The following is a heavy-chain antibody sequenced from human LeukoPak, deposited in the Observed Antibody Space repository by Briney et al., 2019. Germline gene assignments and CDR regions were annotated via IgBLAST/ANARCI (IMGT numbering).Heavy chain of an antibody. Sequence: GASVKVSCKASGYTFTGHYMHWVRQAPGQGLEWMGWINPNSGGAKYAQKFQGGVTMTRDTSISTAYMELSRLRSDDTAVYYCARDLITIDSSGYYQLPDYWGQGTLVTVSS. CDR2: INPNSGGA. V-gene: IGHV1-2*02. D-gene: IGHD3-22*01. J-gene: IGHJ4*02. CDR3: ARDLITIDSSGYYQLPDY. CDR1: GYTFTGHY.